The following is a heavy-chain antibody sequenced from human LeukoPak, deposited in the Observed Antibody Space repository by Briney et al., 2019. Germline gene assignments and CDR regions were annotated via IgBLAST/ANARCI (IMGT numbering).Heavy chain of an antibody. Sequence: GGSLRLSCAASGFTFSSYGMHWVRQAPGKGLEWVAVILSDGSKEFYTDSVKGRFTISRDNSKDTLYLQMNSLRAEDTAVYYCARAVYGATSIWGQGTLVTVSS. D-gene: IGHD4-23*01. V-gene: IGHV3-33*01. CDR2: ILSDGSKE. CDR3: ARAVYGATSI. J-gene: IGHJ4*02. CDR1: GFTFSSYG.